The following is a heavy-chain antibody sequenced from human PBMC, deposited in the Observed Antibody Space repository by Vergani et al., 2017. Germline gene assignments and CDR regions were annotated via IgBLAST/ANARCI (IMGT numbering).Heavy chain of an antibody. CDR2: INPNSGGT. CDR3: ARQVAVAGKWWGPYYYYGMDV. CDR1: GYTFTGYY. J-gene: IGHJ6*02. Sequence: QVQLVQSGAEVKKPGASVKVSCKASGYTFTGYYMHWVRQAPGQGLEWMGWINPNSGGTNYAQKFQGRVTMTRDTPISTAYLQWSSLKASDTAMYYCARQVAVAGKWWGPYYYYGMDVWGQGTTVTVSS. V-gene: IGHV1-2*02. D-gene: IGHD6-19*01.